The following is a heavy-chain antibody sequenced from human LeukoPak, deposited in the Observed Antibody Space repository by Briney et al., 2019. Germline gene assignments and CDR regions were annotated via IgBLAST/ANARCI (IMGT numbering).Heavy chain of an antibody. J-gene: IGHJ4*02. V-gene: IGHV3-33*01. CDR2: IWYDGSNE. D-gene: IGHD3-9*01. Sequence: GGSLRLSSAASGFTFSSYGMHWVRQAPGKGLEWVALIWYDGSNEYYADSVKGRFTISRDNSKNALYLQMNSLRAEDTAVYYCAREGDFDWLFHYWGQGTLVTVSS. CDR3: AREGDFDWLFHY. CDR1: GFTFSSYG.